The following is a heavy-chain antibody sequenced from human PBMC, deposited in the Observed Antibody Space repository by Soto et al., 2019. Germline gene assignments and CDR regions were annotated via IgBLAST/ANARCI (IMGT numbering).Heavy chain of an antibody. CDR2: LSASGFA. CDR1: GFTLSTNA. CDR3: TTHAPEDMIRK. D-gene: IGHD2-15*01. Sequence: GGSLRLSCAASGFTLSTNAMSWVRQAPGKGLEWVSALSASGFAFYADSVKGRFFISRDSSENTLYLQMNSLRAEDTAVYYCTTHAPEDMIRKWGPGTLVTVSS. V-gene: IGHV3-23*01. J-gene: IGHJ4*02.